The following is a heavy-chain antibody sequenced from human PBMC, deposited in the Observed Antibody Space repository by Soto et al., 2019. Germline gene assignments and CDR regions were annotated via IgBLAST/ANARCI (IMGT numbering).Heavy chain of an antibody. CDR2: ISSSSSYI. D-gene: IGHD6-19*01. J-gene: IGHJ6*02. V-gene: IGHV3-21*01. CDR1: GFTFSSYS. CDR3: ASEQWAGGMDV. Sequence: EVQLVESGGGLVKPGGSLRLSCAASGFTFSSYSMNWVRQAPGKGLEWVSSISSSSSYIYYADSVKGRFTISRDSAKNSLYLQMHRLRAEETAVYYCASEQWAGGMDVWGQGPTVNVSS.